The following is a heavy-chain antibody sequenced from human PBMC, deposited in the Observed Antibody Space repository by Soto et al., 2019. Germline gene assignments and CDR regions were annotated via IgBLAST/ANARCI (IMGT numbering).Heavy chain of an antibody. CDR1: GGTFSSYA. Sequence: QVQLVQSGAEVKKPGTSVKVSCKVSGGTFSSYAISWLRQAPGKGLEWRGEIISIFGTAMYAQKFQGRVTIIADESASTAYMELSGLRSDDTDVYYCARGGKERFRGSGMDVWGQGTTVTVSS. CDR2: IISIFGTA. J-gene: IGHJ6*02. D-gene: IGHD1-1*01. V-gene: IGHV1-69*01. CDR3: ARGGKERFRGSGMDV.